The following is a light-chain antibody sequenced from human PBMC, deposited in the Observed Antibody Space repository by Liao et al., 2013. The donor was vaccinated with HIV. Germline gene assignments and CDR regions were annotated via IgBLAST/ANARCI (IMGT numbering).Light chain of an antibody. V-gene: IGLV3-1*01. Sequence: SFELTQPPSVSVSPGQTASITCSGDKLGERYASWYQQKPGQSPVMVIYHDNKRPSGISERFSGSNSGNTATLTISRVEAGDEADYYCQVWDSSSDHPVFGGGTKLTVL. CDR3: QVWDSSSDHPV. CDR2: HDN. J-gene: IGLJ2*01. CDR1: KLGERY.